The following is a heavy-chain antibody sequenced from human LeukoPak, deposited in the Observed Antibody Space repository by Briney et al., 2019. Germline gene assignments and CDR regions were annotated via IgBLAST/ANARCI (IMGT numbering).Heavy chain of an antibody. J-gene: IGHJ4*02. CDR1: GFTLSSYA. CDR2: ISDSGNT. D-gene: IGHD2-21*01. CDR3: AKAPATTCRGAYCYPFDY. V-gene: IGHV3-23*01. Sequence: GGSLRLSCAASGFTLSSYAMSWVRQAPGKGLEWVSAISDSGNTYHADSVKGRFTISRDSSKNTLFLQMNRLRPEDAAVYYCAKAPATTCRGAYCYPFDYWGQGTLVTVSS.